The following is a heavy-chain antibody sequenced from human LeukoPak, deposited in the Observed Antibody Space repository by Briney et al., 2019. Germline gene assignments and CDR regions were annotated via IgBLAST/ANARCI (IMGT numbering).Heavy chain of an antibody. D-gene: IGHD2-2*01. CDR2: VTSSGGNT. CDR3: ARLMPPVDCSRTSCFGFDY. J-gene: IGHJ4*02. CDR1: GFTFSSCA. Sequence: PGGSLRLSCTASGFTFSSCAMSWVRQAPGKGLEWVSAVTSSGGNTYYADSVKGRFTISRDNSKDTLYLQMNSLRAEDAAVYYCARLMPPVDCSRTSCFGFDYWGQGTLVTVSS. V-gene: IGHV3-23*01.